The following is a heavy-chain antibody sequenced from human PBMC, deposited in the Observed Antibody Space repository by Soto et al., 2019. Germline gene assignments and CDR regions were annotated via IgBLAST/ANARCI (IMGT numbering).Heavy chain of an antibody. Sequence: QVQLVQSGAEVKKPGSSVKVSCKASGGTFSSYTISWVRQAPGQGLEWMGRIIPILGIANYAQKFQGRVTIAEAKSTSTAYMELSSLRSEDTAVYYCARGDPSRSDAFDSWGQGTMVTVSS. CDR2: IIPILGIA. D-gene: IGHD2-21*01. V-gene: IGHV1-69*02. J-gene: IGHJ3*02. CDR1: GGTFSSYT. CDR3: ARGDPSRSDAFDS.